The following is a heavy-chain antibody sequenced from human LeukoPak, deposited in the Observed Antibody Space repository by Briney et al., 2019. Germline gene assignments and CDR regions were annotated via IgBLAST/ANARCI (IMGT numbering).Heavy chain of an antibody. V-gene: IGHV3-23*01. J-gene: IGHJ3*02. D-gene: IGHD1-14*01. CDR1: GFSFSGSS. CDR3: AKPARTDAFDI. Sequence: GGSLRLSCAASGFSFSGSSFNWVRQAPGKGLEWVSSISGSGGRTYYADSVKGRFTISRDNSKNTLYLQMNSLRAEDTAVYYCAKPARTDAFDIWGQGTMVTVSS. CDR2: ISGSGGRT.